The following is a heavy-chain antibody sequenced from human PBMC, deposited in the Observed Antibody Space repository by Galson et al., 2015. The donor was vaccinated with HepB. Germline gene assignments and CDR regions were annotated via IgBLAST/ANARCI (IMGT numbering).Heavy chain of an antibody. CDR3: ARGNDLVTGYVRYFAY. CDR1: GFTFSSYS. CDR2: ISSSGSYM. V-gene: IGHV3-21*01. D-gene: IGHD3-9*01. Sequence: CLRLSCAASGFTFSSYSMNWGRQAPGDGLEWVSSISSSGSYMYYADSVKGRFSISSANANNSLYRQMNSSRAEDSAVYYWARGNDLVTGYVRYFAYWGQGTLVTVSS. J-gene: IGHJ4*02.